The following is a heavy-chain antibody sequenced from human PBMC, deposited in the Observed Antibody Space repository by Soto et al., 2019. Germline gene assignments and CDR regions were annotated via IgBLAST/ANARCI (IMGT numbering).Heavy chain of an antibody. V-gene: IGHV3-30-3*01. CDR1: GFMFSSHA. J-gene: IGHJ6*02. Sequence: VQLVESGGGVVQSGRSLRLSCAASGFMFSSHAMHWVRQAPGKGLQWVAVISYDANNKYYADSVKGRFSISRDNSKNTVSLQMNSLRPEDTAVYYCARGSCSGGTCYTMDVWGQGTTVTVSS. CDR2: ISYDANNK. D-gene: IGHD2-15*01. CDR3: ARGSCSGGTCYTMDV.